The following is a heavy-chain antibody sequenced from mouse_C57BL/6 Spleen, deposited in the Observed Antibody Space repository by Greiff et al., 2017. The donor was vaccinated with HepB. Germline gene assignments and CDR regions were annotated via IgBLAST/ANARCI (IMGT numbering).Heavy chain of an antibody. CDR1: GFTFSSYA. CDR2: ISSGGDYI. V-gene: IGHV5-9-1*02. Sequence: EVQLVESGEGLVKPGGSLKLSCAASGFTFSSYAMSWVRQTPEKRLEWVAYISSGGDYIYYADTVKGRFTISRDNARNTLYLQMSSLKSEDTAMYYCTRDRDYGNYFDYWGQGTTLTVSS. D-gene: IGHD2-1*01. J-gene: IGHJ2*01. CDR3: TRDRDYGNYFDY.